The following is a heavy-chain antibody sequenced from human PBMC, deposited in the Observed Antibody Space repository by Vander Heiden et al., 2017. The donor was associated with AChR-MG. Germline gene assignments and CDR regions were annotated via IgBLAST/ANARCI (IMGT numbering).Heavy chain of an antibody. V-gene: IGHV3-33*01. D-gene: IGHD1-1*01. J-gene: IGHJ3*02. Sequence: QVQLVESGGGVVQPGRSLRLSCAASGFTFGSYGMQWVRQAPGKGREWVAVIWYDGSNKYYADSVKGRFTISRDNSKNTLYLQMNSLRAEDTAVYYCARDFRTGTTGAFDIWGQGTMVTVSS. CDR2: IWYDGSNK. CDR3: ARDFRTGTTGAFDI. CDR1: GFTFGSYG.